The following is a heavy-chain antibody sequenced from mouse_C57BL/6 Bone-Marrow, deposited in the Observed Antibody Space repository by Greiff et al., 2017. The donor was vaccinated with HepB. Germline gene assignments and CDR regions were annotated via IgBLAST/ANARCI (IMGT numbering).Heavy chain of an antibody. CDR1: GFNIKDDY. CDR2: IDPENGDT. CDR3: TKYYSNYD. V-gene: IGHV14-4*01. Sequence: VQLQQSGAELVRPGASVKLSCTASGFNIKDDYMHWVKQRPEQGLEWIGWIDPENGDTEYASKFQGKATITADTSSNTAYLQLSSLTSEDTAVYYCTKYYSNYDWGQGTLVTVSA. D-gene: IGHD2-5*01. J-gene: IGHJ3*01.